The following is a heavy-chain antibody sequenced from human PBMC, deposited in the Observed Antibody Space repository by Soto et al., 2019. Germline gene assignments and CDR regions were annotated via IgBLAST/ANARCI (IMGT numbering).Heavy chain of an antibody. CDR2: IMPVFRTP. V-gene: IGHV1-69*12. CDR1: GGTFRTAA. CDR3: ARDNDRPQLGGNYYYLLDV. J-gene: IGHJ6*02. Sequence: QVQLEQSGAEVKKPGSSVKVSCKASGGTFRTAAVSWVRQAPGQGLEWMGGIMPVFRTPDYAQKFHGRVTITADESTSTAYMEWSGLRSDDTAVYYCARDNDRPQLGGNYYYLLDVWGQGTTITVSS. D-gene: IGHD2-8*01.